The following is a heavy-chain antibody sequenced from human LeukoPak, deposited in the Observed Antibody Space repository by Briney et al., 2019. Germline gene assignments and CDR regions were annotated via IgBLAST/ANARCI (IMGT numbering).Heavy chain of an antibody. CDR2: ISWNSGSI. D-gene: IGHD5-18*01. Sequence: PGRSLRLSCVASGFTFDDYAMRWVRQVPGKGLEWVSGISWNSGSIGYADSVKGRFTISRDNAKNSLYLQMNSLRAEDTALYYCAKVQGYSYGYFDYWGQGTLVTVSS. J-gene: IGHJ4*02. CDR1: GFTFDDYA. CDR3: AKVQGYSYGYFDY. V-gene: IGHV3-9*01.